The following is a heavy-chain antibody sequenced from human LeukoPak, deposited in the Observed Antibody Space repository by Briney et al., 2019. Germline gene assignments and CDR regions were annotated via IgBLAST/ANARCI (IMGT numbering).Heavy chain of an antibody. CDR1: GYTFTSYD. Sequence: ASVKVSCKASGYTFTSYDINWVRQATGQGLEWMGCMNPNSGNTGYAQKFQGRVTMTRNTSISTAYMGLSSLRSEDTAVYYCARGVVPAAMMAGAYYYYYYMDVWGKGTTVTVSS. CDR2: MNPNSGNT. CDR3: ARGVVPAAMMAGAYYYYYYMDV. J-gene: IGHJ6*03. V-gene: IGHV1-8*01. D-gene: IGHD2-2*01.